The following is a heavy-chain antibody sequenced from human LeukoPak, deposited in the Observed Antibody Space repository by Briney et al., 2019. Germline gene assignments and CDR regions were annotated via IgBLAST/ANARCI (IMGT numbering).Heavy chain of an antibody. CDR1: GGSIITTNW. D-gene: IGHD4-17*01. V-gene: IGHV4-4*02. J-gene: IGHJ3*02. CDR2: INHSGST. CDR3: ARAMTTRAFDI. Sequence: PSGTLSLTCAVSGGSIITTNWWSWVRQPPGKGLEWIGEINHSGSTNYNPSLKSRVTISVDTSKNQFSLKLSSVTAADTAVYYCARAMTTRAFDIWGQGTMVTVSS.